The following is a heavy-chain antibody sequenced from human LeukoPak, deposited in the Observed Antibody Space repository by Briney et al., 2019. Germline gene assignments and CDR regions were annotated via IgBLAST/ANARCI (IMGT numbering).Heavy chain of an antibody. V-gene: IGHV1-3*01. CDR1: GYTFTSYA. CDR2: INAGNGNT. J-gene: IGHJ6*02. D-gene: IGHD3-3*01. Sequence: ASVKVSCKASGYTFTSYAMHWVRQAPGQRLEWMGWINAGNGNTKYSQKFQGRVTITRDTSASTAYMELSSLRSEDTAVYYCAVTALGLRFLEWYPYYYYGMDVWGQGTTVTVSS. CDR3: AVTALGLRFLEWYPYYYYGMDV.